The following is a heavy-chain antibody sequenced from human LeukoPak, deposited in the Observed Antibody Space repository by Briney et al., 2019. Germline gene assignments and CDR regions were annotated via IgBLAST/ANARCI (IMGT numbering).Heavy chain of an antibody. CDR3: ARESLVVFPYWFDP. CDR2: VFSSGSA. CDR1: GGSMSGYF. Sequence: SETLSLTCTVSGGSMSGYFWSWIRKPAGKGLEWIGRVFSSGSANYNPSAESRITVSIGTSKNQFSLKLKSVTAADTAIYYCARESLVVFPYWFDPWGQGTLVTVSS. J-gene: IGHJ5*02. V-gene: IGHV4-4*07. D-gene: IGHD2-2*01.